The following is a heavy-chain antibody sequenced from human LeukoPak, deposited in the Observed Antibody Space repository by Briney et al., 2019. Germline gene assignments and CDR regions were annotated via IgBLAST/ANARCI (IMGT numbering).Heavy chain of an antibody. CDR1: GGSINNNNYF. D-gene: IGHD6-13*01. J-gene: IGHJ5*02. V-gene: IGHV4-39*01. CDR3: ARLVVAAGFWFDP. Sequence: PSETLSLTCTVSGGSINNNNYFGGWIHQPPGKGLGWIGSVYHSGITNYNPSLKSRVTISVDTSKNQFSLKLSSVTAADTAVYYCARLVVAAGFWFDPWGQGTLVAVSS. CDR2: VYHSGIT.